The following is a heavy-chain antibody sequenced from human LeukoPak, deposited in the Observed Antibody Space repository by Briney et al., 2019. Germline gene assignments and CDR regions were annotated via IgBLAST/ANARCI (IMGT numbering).Heavy chain of an antibody. Sequence: VASVKVSCKASGYTFTGYYMHWVRQAPGQGLEWMGWINPNSGGTNCAQKFQGRVTMTRDTSISTAYMELSRLRSDDTAVYYCARESAPVYYDSRLNWFDPWGQGTLVTVSS. J-gene: IGHJ5*02. CDR1: GYTFTGYY. CDR3: ARESAPVYYDSRLNWFDP. D-gene: IGHD3-22*01. CDR2: INPNSGGT. V-gene: IGHV1-2*02.